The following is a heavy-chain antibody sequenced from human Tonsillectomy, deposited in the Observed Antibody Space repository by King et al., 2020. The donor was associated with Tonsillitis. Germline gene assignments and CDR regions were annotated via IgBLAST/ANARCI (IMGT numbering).Heavy chain of an antibody. CDR3: ARGGSDSDY. J-gene: IGHJ4*02. V-gene: IGHV3-7*01. Sequence: VQLVESGGGLVQPGGSLRLSCAASGFTFSSYCMTWVRQAPGRGLEWGANVKHDGGETNYVDSVKGLFTNSRDNAKNSLFLLMDSLRAEDTAVYYCARGGSDSDYWGQGTLVTVSS. CDR2: VKHDGGET. D-gene: IGHD5-12*01. CDR1: GFTFSSYC.